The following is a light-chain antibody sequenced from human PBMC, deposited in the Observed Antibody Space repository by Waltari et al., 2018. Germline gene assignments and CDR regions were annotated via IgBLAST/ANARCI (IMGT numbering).Light chain of an antibody. V-gene: IGLV3-21*01. CDR3: QVWEISRDHYV. CDR1: NIGTKS. J-gene: IGLJ1*01. CDR2: SDS. Sequence: SYVLTQPPSVSVAPGESARITCGGNNIGTKSVHWYQQKPGQAPVLVIYSDSDRPSGLPERFSGANSGNTATLTSSRVEAGDEADYYCQVWEISRDHYVFGSGTEVTVL.